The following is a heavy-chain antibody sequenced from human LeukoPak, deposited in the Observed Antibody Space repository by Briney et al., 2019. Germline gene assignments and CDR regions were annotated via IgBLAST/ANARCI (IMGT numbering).Heavy chain of an antibody. CDR2: IYYSGST. V-gene: IGHV4-59*01. CDR1: GGSISSYY. Sequence: PSGTLSLTCTVSGGSISSYYWSWIRQPPGKGLEWIGYIYYSGSTNYNPSLKSRVTISVDTSKNQFSLKLSSVTAADTAVYYCARGAVWGQGTMVTVSS. CDR3: ARGAV. J-gene: IGHJ3*01.